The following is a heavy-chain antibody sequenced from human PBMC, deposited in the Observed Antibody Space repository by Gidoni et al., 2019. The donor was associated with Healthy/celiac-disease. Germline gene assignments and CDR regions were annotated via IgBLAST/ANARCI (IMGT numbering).Heavy chain of an antibody. CDR3: AKDISVDTAMVRGDDAFDI. Sequence: EVQLVESGGGLVQPGRSLRLSCAASGFTFDDYAMHWVRQAPGKGLEWVSGISWNSGSIGYADSVKGRFTISRDNAKNSLYLQMNSLRAEDTALYYCAKDISVDTAMVRGDDAFDIWGQGTMVTVSS. V-gene: IGHV3-9*01. J-gene: IGHJ3*02. D-gene: IGHD5-18*01. CDR2: ISWNSGSI. CDR1: GFTFDDYA.